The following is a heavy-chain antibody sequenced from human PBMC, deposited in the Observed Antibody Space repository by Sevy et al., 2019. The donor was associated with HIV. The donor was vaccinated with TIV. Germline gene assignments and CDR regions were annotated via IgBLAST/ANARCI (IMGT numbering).Heavy chain of an antibody. CDR1: GFTFSSYA. CDR2: IGGSGGST. J-gene: IGHJ4*02. D-gene: IGHD3-22*01. Sequence: GGSLRLSCAASGFTFSSYAMSWVRQAPGKGLEWVSAIGGSGGSTYYADSVKGRFTISRDNSKNTLYLQMNRLRAEDTAVYYCAKESDTYYDSSGYVGAFDYWGQGTLVTVSS. CDR3: AKESDTYYDSSGYVGAFDY. V-gene: IGHV3-23*01.